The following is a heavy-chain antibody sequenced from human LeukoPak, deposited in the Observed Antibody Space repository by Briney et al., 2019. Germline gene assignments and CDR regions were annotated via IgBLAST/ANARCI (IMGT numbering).Heavy chain of an antibody. V-gene: IGHV4-59*08. J-gene: IGHJ6*03. Sequence: PSETLSLTCTVSGGSISSYYWSWIRQPPGKGLEWIGYIYYSGSTNYNPSLKSRVTISVDTSKNQFSLKLSSVTAADTAVYYCARGSSGIAAAPIYYYYYYMDVWGKGTTVTVSS. CDR1: GGSISSYY. CDR3: ARGSSGIAAAPIYYYYYYMDV. D-gene: IGHD6-13*01. CDR2: IYYSGST.